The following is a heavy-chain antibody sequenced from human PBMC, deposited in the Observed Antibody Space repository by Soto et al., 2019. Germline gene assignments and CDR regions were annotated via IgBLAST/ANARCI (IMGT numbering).Heavy chain of an antibody. CDR1: GFKFDDYA. Sequence: EVQLVESGGNLARPGESLRLSCAASGFKFDDYAFHWVRQAPGKGPEWVSGINWNGAFSGYADSVKGRFTISSDNAGNSVYLQMDTLRPEDTALYYCARVHSSGWYVEPYDAWGQGTMVTVSS. CDR2: INWNGAFS. V-gene: IGHV3-9*01. D-gene: IGHD6-19*01. CDR3: ARVHSSGWYVEPYDA. J-gene: IGHJ3*01.